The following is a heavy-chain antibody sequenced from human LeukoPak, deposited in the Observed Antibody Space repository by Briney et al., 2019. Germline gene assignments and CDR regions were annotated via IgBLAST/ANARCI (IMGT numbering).Heavy chain of an antibody. V-gene: IGHV3-7*01. CDR3: ARDLTDNWNYYYMDV. J-gene: IGHJ6*03. CDR1: GFTFSSYW. Sequence: PGGSLRLSCAASGFTFSSYWMSWVRQAPGKGLEWVASIKQDGSEKYYVDSVKGRFTISRDNAKNSLYLQMNSLRAEDTAVYYCARDLTDNWNYYYMDVWGKGTTVTVSS. D-gene: IGHD1-20*01. CDR2: IKQDGSEK.